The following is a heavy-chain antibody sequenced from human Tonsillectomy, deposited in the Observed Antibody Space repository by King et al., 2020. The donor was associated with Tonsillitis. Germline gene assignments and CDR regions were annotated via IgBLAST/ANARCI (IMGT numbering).Heavy chain of an antibody. CDR3: TSSGWRSWFDP. CDR2: IYYSGST. V-gene: IGHV4-30-4*01. D-gene: IGHD6-19*01. Sequence: QLQESGPGLVKPSQTLSLTCTVSGGSISSDDYYWSWTRQPPGEGLEWIGYIYYSGSTYYNPSLKSRVTISVDTSKNQFSLKLNSVTAADTAVYFCTSSGWRSWFDPWSQGTLVTVSS. J-gene: IGHJ5*02. CDR1: GGSISSDDYY.